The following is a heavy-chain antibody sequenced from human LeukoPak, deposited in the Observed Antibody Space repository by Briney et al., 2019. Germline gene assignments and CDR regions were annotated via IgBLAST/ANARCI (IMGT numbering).Heavy chain of an antibody. D-gene: IGHD2-15*01. V-gene: IGHV3-23*01. Sequence: PGGSLRLSCAASGFTFSTYAMTWVRQAPGRGLEWVSAMSVSGGNTYYADSVKGRFTISRDNSKNTLYLQMNSLRAEDTAVYYCAKLPRSYAPANYFYYYLDVWGKGTTVTISS. CDR3: AKLPRSYAPANYFYYYLDV. CDR2: MSVSGGNT. J-gene: IGHJ6*03. CDR1: GFTFSTYA.